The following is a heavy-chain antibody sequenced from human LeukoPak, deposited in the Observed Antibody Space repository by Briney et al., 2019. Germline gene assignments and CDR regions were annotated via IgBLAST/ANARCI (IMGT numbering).Heavy chain of an antibody. CDR2: ISGSGVST. D-gene: IGHD2-8*01. J-gene: IGHJ3*02. Sequence: GGSLRLSCAASGFTFSSYAMSWVRQAPGKGLEWVSGISGSGVSTHYAGSVKGRFTISRDNSKSTLYLQTDSLRAGDTAVYYCAEEVLTPGVGFDIWGQGTTVTVFS. CDR1: GFTFSSYA. V-gene: IGHV3-23*01. CDR3: AEEVLTPGVGFDI.